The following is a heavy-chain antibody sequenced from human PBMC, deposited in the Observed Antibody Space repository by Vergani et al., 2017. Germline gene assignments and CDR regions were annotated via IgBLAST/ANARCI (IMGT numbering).Heavy chain of an antibody. CDR3: ARGEGSWSNNWFDP. D-gene: IGHD3-10*01. J-gene: IGHJ5*02. CDR2: IYTSGST. V-gene: IGHV4-61*02. CDR1: GGSISSGSYY. Sequence: QVQLQESGPGLVKPSQTLSLTCTVSGGSISSGSYYWSWIRQPAGKGLEWIGRIYTSGSTNYNPSLKSRVTMSVDTSKNQFSLKLSFVTAADTAVYYCARGEGSWSNNWFDPWGQGTLVTVSS.